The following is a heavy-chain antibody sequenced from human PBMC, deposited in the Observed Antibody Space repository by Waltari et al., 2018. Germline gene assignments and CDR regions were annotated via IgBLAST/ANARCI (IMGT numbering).Heavy chain of an antibody. D-gene: IGHD3-9*01. CDR3: AKEEYDILTGYPYFDY. CDR2: ISGSGGST. CDR1: GFPFSSYA. J-gene: IGHJ4*02. V-gene: IGHV3-23*01. Sequence: EVQLLESGGGLVQPGGSLILSCAASGFPFSSYAMSWVRQAPGKGLEWVSAISGSGGSTYYADSVKGRFTISRDNSKNTLYLQMNSLRAEDTAVYYCAKEEYDILTGYPYFDYWGQGTLVTVSS.